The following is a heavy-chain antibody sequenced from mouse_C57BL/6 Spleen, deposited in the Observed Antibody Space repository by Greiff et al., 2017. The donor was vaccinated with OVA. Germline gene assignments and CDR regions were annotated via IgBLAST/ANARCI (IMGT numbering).Heavy chain of an antibody. V-gene: IGHV1-80*01. J-gene: IGHJ2*01. D-gene: IGHD1-1*01. Sequence: VKLMESGAELVKPGASVKISCKASGYAFSSYWMNWVKQRPGKGLEWIGQIYPGDGATTYNGTFKGKATLTADKSSSTAYMQLSSLTSEDSAVYFCARSLDYGSSPFDYWGQGTTLTVSS. CDR2: IYPGDGAT. CDR3: ARSLDYGSSPFDY. CDR1: GYAFSSYW.